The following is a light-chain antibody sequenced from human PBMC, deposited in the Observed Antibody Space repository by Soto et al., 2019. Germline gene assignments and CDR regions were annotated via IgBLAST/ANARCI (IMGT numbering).Light chain of an antibody. J-gene: IGKJ5*01. Sequence: EIVMAQSPATLSVSPGERVTLSCRASQSVRTNLAWYQQKPGQAPRLLIYGASTRATGLPARFSGSGSGTDFTLTISSLQSEDFVVYYCQQYNTWPPITFGQGTRLENK. CDR1: QSVRTN. CDR3: QQYNTWPPIT. V-gene: IGKV3-15*01. CDR2: GAS.